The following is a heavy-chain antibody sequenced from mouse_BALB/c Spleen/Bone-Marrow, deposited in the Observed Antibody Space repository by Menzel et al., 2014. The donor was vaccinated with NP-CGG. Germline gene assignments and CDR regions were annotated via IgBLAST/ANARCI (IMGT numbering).Heavy chain of an antibody. Sequence: DVKLVESGVGLVQPGGPRKLSCAASVFTFSSFGMHWVRPAPEKGLEWVAYISTGSSTIYYADTVKGRFTISRDNPKNNLFLQMPNLRSDDTGMYYYARSDGATDYWGQRTSVSV. J-gene: IGHJ4*01. CDR3: ARSDGATDY. D-gene: IGHD2-3*01. CDR2: ISTGSSTI. V-gene: IGHV5-17*02. CDR1: VFTFSSFG.